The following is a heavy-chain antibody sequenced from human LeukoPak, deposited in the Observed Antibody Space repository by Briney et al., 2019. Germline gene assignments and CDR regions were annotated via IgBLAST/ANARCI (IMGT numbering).Heavy chain of an antibody. CDR3: ARAYDILTGYPNYFDY. CDR1: GYTFTSYG. V-gene: IGHV1-18*01. CDR2: ISAYNGNT. Sequence: APVKVSCKASGYTFTSYGISWVRQAPGQGLEWMGWISAYNGNTNYAQKLQGRVTMTTDTSTSTAYMELRSLRSDDTAVYYCARAYDILTGYPNYFDYWGQGTLVTVSS. J-gene: IGHJ4*02. D-gene: IGHD3-9*01.